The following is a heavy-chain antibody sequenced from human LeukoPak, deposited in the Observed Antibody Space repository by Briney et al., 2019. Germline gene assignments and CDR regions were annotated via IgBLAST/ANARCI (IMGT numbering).Heavy chain of an antibody. Sequence: GESLKISCKGSGYSFTSYWIGWVRQMPGKGLEWMGIIYPGDSDTRYSPSFQGQVTISADKSISTAYLQWSSLKASDTAMYYCARHLHGAAGLYYFDYWGQGTLVTVSS. V-gene: IGHV5-51*01. J-gene: IGHJ4*02. D-gene: IGHD6-13*01. CDR1: GYSFTSYW. CDR2: IYPGDSDT. CDR3: ARHLHGAAGLYYFDY.